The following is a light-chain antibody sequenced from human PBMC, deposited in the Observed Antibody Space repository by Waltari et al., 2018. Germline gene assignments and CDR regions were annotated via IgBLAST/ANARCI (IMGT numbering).Light chain of an antibody. CDR1: QWVTSSY. J-gene: IGKJ4*01. CDR2: AAS. CDR3: QQYGSSLVT. Sequence: PGERATLSCRASQWVTSSYLAWYQQKPGQAPRLLIYAASARATGIPDRFSGSGSGTDFTLTISRLEPEDFAVYFCQQYGSSLVTFGGGTEVEIK. V-gene: IGKV3-20*01.